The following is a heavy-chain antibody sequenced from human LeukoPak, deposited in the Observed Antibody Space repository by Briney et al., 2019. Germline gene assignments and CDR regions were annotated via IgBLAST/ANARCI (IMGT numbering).Heavy chain of an antibody. D-gene: IGHD6-6*01. Sequence: PSETLSLTCTVSGGSISSSSYYWGWIRQPPGKGLEWIGSIYYSGSTYYNPSLKSRVTISVDTSKNQFSLKPSSVTAADTAVYYCARVGAARRRRDYWGQGTLVTVSS. CDR2: IYYSGST. V-gene: IGHV4-39*07. CDR3: ARVGAARRRRDY. J-gene: IGHJ4*02. CDR1: GGSISSSSYY.